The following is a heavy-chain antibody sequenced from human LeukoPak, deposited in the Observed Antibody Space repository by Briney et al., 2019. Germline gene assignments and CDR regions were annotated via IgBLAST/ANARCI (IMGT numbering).Heavy chain of an antibody. CDR3: ASWAGNTQSDSWSGPFDY. D-gene: IGHD3-3*01. CDR2: ISAGGRTT. CDR1: GLTFSNLK. J-gene: IGHJ4*02. Sequence: GGSLGLSCAVSGLTFSNLKMNWVRQAPGKGLEWVSYISAGGRTTFYADSVTGRFTISRDNAKNSLYLQMSSLRVEDTAVYYCASWAGNTQSDSWSGPFDYWGQGSLVTVSS. V-gene: IGHV3-48*03.